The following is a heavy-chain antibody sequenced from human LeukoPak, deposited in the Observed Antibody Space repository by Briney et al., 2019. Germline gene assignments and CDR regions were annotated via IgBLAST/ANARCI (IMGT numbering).Heavy chain of an antibody. CDR3: AREFGIAVAGTPSRAFDI. V-gene: IGHV1-2*02. J-gene: IGHJ3*02. D-gene: IGHD6-19*01. CDR1: GYTFTGYY. CDR2: INPNSGGT. Sequence: EASVKVSCKASGYTFTGYYMHWVRQAPGQGLEWMGWINPNSGGTNYAQKFQGRVTMTRDTSISTAYMELSRLRSDDTAVYYCAREFGIAVAGTPSRAFDIWGQGTMVTVSS.